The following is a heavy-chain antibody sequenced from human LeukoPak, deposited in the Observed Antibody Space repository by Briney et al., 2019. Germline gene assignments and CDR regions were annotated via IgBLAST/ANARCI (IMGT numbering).Heavy chain of an antibody. Sequence: GRSLRLSCAASGXTFSSYGMHWVRQAPGKGLEWVAVIWYDGSNKYYADSVKGRFTISRDNSKNTLYLQMNSLRGDDTAVYYCANPQSRGYDYLNYWGQGTLVTVSS. J-gene: IGHJ4*02. V-gene: IGHV3-33*06. CDR2: IWYDGSNK. CDR1: GXTFSSYG. D-gene: IGHD5-12*01. CDR3: ANPQSRGYDYLNY.